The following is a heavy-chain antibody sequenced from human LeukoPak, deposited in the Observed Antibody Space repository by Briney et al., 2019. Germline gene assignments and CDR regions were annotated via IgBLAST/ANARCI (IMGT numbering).Heavy chain of an antibody. CDR1: VGSISSGNW. V-gene: IGHV4/OR15-8*01. Sequence: TSETLSLTCGVSVGSISSGNWWSWVRQSPGKGLEWMGEIYHNGTPNYNPSLKSRVTISADTFKNHFSLKLTSVTAADTAVYYCATAPILRGEGGEHYKYGMDVWGQGTTVIVSS. D-gene: IGHD2-2*02. CDR2: IYHNGTP. CDR3: ATAPILRGEGGEHYKYGMDV. J-gene: IGHJ6*02.